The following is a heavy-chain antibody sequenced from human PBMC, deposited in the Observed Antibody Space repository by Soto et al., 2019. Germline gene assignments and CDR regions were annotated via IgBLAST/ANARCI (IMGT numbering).Heavy chain of an antibody. Sequence: GESLKISCAASGFTFSSYGMHWVRQAPGKGLEWVAVIWYDGSNKYYADSVKGRFTISRDNSKNTLYLQMNSLRAEDTAVYYCARDCGCEAATLDVWGQGTTVTVSS. D-gene: IGHD2-15*01. CDR1: GFTFSSYG. CDR3: ARDCGCEAATLDV. J-gene: IGHJ6*02. V-gene: IGHV3-33*01. CDR2: IWYDGSNK.